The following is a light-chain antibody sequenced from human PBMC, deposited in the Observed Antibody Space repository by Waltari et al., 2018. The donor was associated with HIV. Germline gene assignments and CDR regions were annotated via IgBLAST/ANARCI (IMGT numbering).Light chain of an antibody. Sequence: DIVMTQSPLSLPVTPGEPASIPCRSSQNILHSNGYNYLDWYLQKPGQSPQLLIYLGSNRASGVPDRFSGRGSGTDFTLKISRVEGEDVGVYYCMQALQTPPASWTFGQGTKVEIK. CDR1: QNILHSNGYNY. V-gene: IGKV2-28*01. CDR2: LGS. CDR3: MQALQTPPASWT. J-gene: IGKJ1*01.